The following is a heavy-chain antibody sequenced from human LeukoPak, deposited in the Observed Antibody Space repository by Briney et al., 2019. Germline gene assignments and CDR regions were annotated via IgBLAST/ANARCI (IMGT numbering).Heavy chain of an antibody. V-gene: IGHV4-39*07. Sequence: SETLSLTCTVSGGSISSSSYYWGWIRQPPGKGLEWIGSIYYSGSTYYNPSLKSRVTISVDTSKNQFSLKLSSVTAADTAVYYCARDPQFGLDYWGQGTLVTVSS. D-gene: IGHD3-10*01. CDR3: ARDPQFGLDY. CDR1: GGSISSSSYY. CDR2: IYYSGST. J-gene: IGHJ4*02.